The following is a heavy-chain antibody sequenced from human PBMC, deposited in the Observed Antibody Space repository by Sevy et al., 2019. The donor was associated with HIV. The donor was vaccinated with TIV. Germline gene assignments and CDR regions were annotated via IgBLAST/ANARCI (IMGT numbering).Heavy chain of an antibody. V-gene: IGHV3-23*01. J-gene: IGHJ1*01. Sequence: GGYLILSCAASGFTFSSYAMSWVRQAPGKGLEWVSAISGSGGSTYYADSVKGRFTISRDNSKNTLYLQMNSLRAEDTAVYYCAKDIAAAGRAEYFQHWGQGTLVTVSS. D-gene: IGHD6-13*01. CDR2: ISGSGGST. CDR1: GFTFSSYA. CDR3: AKDIAAAGRAEYFQH.